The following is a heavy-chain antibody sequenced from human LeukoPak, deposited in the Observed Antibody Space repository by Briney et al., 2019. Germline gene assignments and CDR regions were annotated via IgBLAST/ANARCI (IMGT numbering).Heavy chain of an antibody. Sequence: GGSLRLSCAASGFTFSSYWMSWVRQAPGKGLEWVANIKQDGSEKYYVDSVKGRFTISRDNAKNLLYLQMNSLRAEDTAVYYCARDDYDILTGRNYYFDYWGQGTLVTVSS. J-gene: IGHJ4*01. CDR1: GFTFSSYW. CDR2: IKQDGSEK. CDR3: ARDDYDILTGRNYYFDY. V-gene: IGHV3-7*05. D-gene: IGHD3-9*01.